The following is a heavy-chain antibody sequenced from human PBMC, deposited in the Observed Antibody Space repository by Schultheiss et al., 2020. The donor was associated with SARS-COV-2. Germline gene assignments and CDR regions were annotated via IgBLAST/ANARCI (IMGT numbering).Heavy chain of an antibody. Sequence: SVKVSCKASGGTFSSYAISWVRQAPGQGLEWMGGIIPIFGTANYAQKFQGRVTITADKSTSTAYMELSSLRSEDTAVYYCAREDRGGDWFDPWGQGTLVTVSS. CDR3: AREDRGGDWFDP. CDR1: GGTFSSYA. V-gene: IGHV1-69*06. D-gene: IGHD3-10*01. CDR2: IIPIFGTA. J-gene: IGHJ5*02.